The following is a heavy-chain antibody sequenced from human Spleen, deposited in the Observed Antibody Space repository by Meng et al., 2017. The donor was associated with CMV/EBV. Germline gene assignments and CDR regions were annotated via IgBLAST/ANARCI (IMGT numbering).Heavy chain of an antibody. Sequence: ASVKVSCKASGYTFTSYGISWVRQAPGQGLEWMGWISAYNGNTNYAQKFQGRVTITTDESTSTAYMELSSLRSEDTAVYYCAREGHQYYDFWSGYPYGMDVWGQGTTVTVSS. CDR2: ISAYNGNT. CDR1: GYTFTSYG. CDR3: AREGHQYYDFWSGYPYGMDV. V-gene: IGHV1-18*01. J-gene: IGHJ6*02. D-gene: IGHD3-3*01.